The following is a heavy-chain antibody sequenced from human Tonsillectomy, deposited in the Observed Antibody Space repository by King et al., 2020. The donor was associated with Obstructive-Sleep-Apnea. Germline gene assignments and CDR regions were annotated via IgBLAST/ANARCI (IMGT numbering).Heavy chain of an antibody. D-gene: IGHD2-15*01. J-gene: IGHJ4*02. CDR3: TRELVIVVVVAAAPPEHDY. CDR1: CFTFGDYA. CDR2: IRSKAYGGTT. V-gene: IGHV3-49*03. Sequence: VQLAESGGGLVQPGRSLRLSCTASCFTFGDYAMSCLPPAPGTVREWGGFIRSKAYGGTTEYAASVKGRFTISRDDSKSIAYLQMNSLKTEDTAVYSCTRELVIVVVVAAAPPEHDYWGQGTLVTVSS.